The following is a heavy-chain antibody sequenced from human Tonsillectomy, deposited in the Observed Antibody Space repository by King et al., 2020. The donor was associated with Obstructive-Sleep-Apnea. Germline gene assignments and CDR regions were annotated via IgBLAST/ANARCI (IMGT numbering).Heavy chain of an antibody. V-gene: IGHV4-4*07. J-gene: IGHJ6*02. CDR2: IYTSGST. CDR3: AREESAYYGAGPMDV. D-gene: IGHD3-10*01. Sequence: QLQESGPGLVKPSETLSLTCSVSGGSMSSFYWSWIRQAAGKGLEWIGSIYTSGSTNYNPSLKSRVTLSVDTSNNHISLKLSSVTAADTAVYYCAREESAYYGAGPMDVWGQGTTVTVSS. CDR1: GGSMSSFY.